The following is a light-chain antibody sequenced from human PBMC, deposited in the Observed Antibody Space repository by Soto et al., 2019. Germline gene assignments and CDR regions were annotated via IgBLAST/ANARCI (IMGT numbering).Light chain of an antibody. CDR2: GAS. CDR1: QSVSSIY. CDR3: QQYGSSSWT. Sequence: EIVLTQSPGTLSLSPGERATLSCRASQSVSSIYLAWYQHKPGQAPRLLIYGASSRATGIPDRFSGSGSGTDFTLTISRLETEDFAVYYCQQYGSSSWTFGRGTTVEIK. J-gene: IGKJ1*01. V-gene: IGKV3-20*01.